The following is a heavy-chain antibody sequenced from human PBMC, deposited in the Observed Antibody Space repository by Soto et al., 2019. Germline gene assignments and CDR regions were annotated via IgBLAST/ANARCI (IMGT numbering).Heavy chain of an antibody. CDR2: INQEGRES. D-gene: IGHD3-10*01. CDR1: GFTLSRYW. CDR3: VGINIVSA. J-gene: IGHJ4*02. Sequence: GGSLRLSCVASGFTLSRYWISWVRQAPGKGLEWVANINQEGRESHYVDSVKGRFTISRDNAKNSLYLQMNSLRVEDTGLYYCVGINIVSARGQGTLVTVSS. V-gene: IGHV3-7*01.